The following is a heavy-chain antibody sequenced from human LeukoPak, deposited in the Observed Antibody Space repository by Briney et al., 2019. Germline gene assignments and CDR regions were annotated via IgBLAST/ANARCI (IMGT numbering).Heavy chain of an antibody. Sequence: GGSLRLSCAASGFTVSSNYMSWVRQAPGQGLVWVPRIKGDGISTNYAGSVKGRFTISRDIAKNTLYLQMNSLRAEDTGVYYCAKDHYWSIDYWGRGTLVTVSS. D-gene: IGHD3-3*01. CDR1: GFTVSSNY. CDR2: IKGDGIST. CDR3: AKDHYWSIDY. J-gene: IGHJ4*02. V-gene: IGHV3-74*01.